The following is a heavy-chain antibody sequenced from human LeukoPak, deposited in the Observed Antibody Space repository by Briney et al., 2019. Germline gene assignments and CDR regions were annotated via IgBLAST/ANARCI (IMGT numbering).Heavy chain of an antibody. Sequence: RAGGSLRLSCAASGFTFSNYWMSWVRQAPGKGLEWVSSISGSGSGGSTYYADSVKGRFTISRDNAKNSLYLQMNSLRAEDTAVYYCARGSGRWELLLSSGRFDYWGQGTLVTVSS. CDR3: ARGSGRWELLLSSGRFDY. J-gene: IGHJ4*02. CDR2: ISGSGSGGST. V-gene: IGHV3-23*01. D-gene: IGHD1-26*01. CDR1: GFTFSNYW.